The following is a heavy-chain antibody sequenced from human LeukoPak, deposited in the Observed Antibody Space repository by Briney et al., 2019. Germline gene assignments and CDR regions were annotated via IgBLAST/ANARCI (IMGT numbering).Heavy chain of an antibody. CDR1: GGSFSGYY. CDR3: AIGSGYYRFFDY. Sequence: SETPSLTCAVYGGSFSGYYWSWIRQPPGKGLEWIGEINHSGSTNYNPSLKSRVTISVDTSKNQFSLKLSSVTAADTAVYYCAIGSGYYRFFDYWGQGNLVTVSS. D-gene: IGHD3-22*01. V-gene: IGHV4-34*01. CDR2: INHSGST. J-gene: IGHJ4*02.